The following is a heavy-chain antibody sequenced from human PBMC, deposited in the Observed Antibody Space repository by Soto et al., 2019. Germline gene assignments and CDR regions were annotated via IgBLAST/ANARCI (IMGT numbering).Heavy chain of an antibody. CDR3: ARSIVVVTALDY. D-gene: IGHD2-21*02. CDR1: GYTFTGYY. CDR2: INAGNGNT. J-gene: IGHJ4*02. V-gene: IGHV1-3*01. Sequence: GASVKVSCKASGYTFTGYYIHWVRQAPGQRLEWMGWINAGNGNTKYSQKFQGRVTITRDTSASTAYMELSSLRSEDTAVYYCARSIVVVTALDYWGQGTLVTVSS.